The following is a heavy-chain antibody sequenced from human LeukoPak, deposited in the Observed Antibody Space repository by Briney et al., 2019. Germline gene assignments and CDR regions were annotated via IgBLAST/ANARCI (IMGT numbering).Heavy chain of an antibody. Sequence: PGGSLRLSCAASGFTFSGYGMHWVRQAPGKGLEWVAVIWYDGSNKYYADSVKGRFTISRDNSKNTLYLQMNSLRAEDTAVYYCARDQRFGELNFDYWGQGTLVTVSS. J-gene: IGHJ4*02. D-gene: IGHD3-10*01. CDR2: IWYDGSNK. V-gene: IGHV3-33*01. CDR3: ARDQRFGELNFDY. CDR1: GFTFSGYG.